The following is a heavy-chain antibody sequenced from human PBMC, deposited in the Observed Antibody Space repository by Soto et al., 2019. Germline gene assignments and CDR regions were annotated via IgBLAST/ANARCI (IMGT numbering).Heavy chain of an antibody. D-gene: IGHD6-13*01. CDR3: ATKGRWYVGYYYYGMDV. CDR2: FDPEDGET. Sequence: KGLEWMGGFDPEDGETIYAQKFQGRVTMTEDTSTDTAYMELSSLRSEDTAVYYCATKGRWYVGYYYYGMDVWGQGTTVTVS. V-gene: IGHV1-24*01. J-gene: IGHJ6*02.